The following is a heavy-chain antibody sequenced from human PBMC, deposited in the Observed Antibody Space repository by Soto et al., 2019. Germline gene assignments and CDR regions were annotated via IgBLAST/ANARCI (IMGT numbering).Heavy chain of an antibody. Sequence: SETLSLTCTVSGGSISSYYWSWIRQPPGKGLEWIGYIYYSGSTNYNPSLKSRVTISVDTSKNQFSLKLSSVTAADTAVYYCARGGGSPATVTTGGNYYYYMDVWGKGTTVTVSS. J-gene: IGHJ6*03. D-gene: IGHD4-17*01. CDR3: ARGGGSPATVTTGGNYYYYMDV. CDR2: IYYSGST. CDR1: GGSISSYY. V-gene: IGHV4-59*08.